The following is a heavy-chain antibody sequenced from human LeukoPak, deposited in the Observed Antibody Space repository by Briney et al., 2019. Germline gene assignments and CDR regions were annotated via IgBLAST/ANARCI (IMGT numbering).Heavy chain of an antibody. CDR3: AKKSLDVGATIRS. CDR1: GFTFSSYA. Sequence: GGSLRLSCAASGFTFSSYAMSWVRQAPGKGLEWVAVIWYDGSNKYYADAVKGRFTISRDNSKNTLYLQMNSLRAEDTAVYYCAKKSLDVGATIRSWGQGTLVTVSS. D-gene: IGHD1-26*01. V-gene: IGHV3-33*06. CDR2: IWYDGSNK. J-gene: IGHJ4*02.